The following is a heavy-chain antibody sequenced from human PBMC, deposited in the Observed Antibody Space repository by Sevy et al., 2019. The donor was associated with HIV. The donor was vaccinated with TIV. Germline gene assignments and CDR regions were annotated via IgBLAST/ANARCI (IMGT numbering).Heavy chain of an antibody. Sequence: SETLSLTCTVSGGSITSLYWNWIRQPPGKGLEWISNIYYNGHINYNPSLKSRVTLSLETSKNQFALRLSSVTAADTAMYYCAGENAWGRGYSWGQGTLVTVSS. CDR2: IYYNGHI. CDR1: GGSITSLY. CDR3: AGENAWGRGYS. J-gene: IGHJ4*02. D-gene: IGHD1-26*01. V-gene: IGHV4-59*08.